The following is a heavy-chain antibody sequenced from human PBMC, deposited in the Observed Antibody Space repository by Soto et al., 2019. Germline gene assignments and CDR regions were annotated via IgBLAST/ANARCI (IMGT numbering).Heavy chain of an antibody. CDR1: GFAFSTYG. Sequence: QEQLVESVGGVVQPGRSLRLCCAASGFAFSTYGMHWVRQAPGKGLEWVAVTTSDGARINYADSVKGRFTISRDNSRTTLYLQMNSLRIDDTAVYYCARKNPGREWELPDYWGQGTLVTVSS. D-gene: IGHD1-26*01. CDR3: ARKNPGREWELPDY. CDR2: TTSDGARI. V-gene: IGHV3-30*03. J-gene: IGHJ4*02.